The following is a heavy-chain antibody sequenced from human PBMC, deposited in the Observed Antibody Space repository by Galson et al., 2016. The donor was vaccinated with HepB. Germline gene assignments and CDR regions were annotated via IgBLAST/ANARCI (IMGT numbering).Heavy chain of an antibody. D-gene: IGHD3-22*01. CDR2: ISGSGGST. CDR1: GFTFSSYW. CDR3: AKLYYYDSSGPFDY. Sequence: SLRLSCAASGFTFSSYWMSWVRQAPGKGLEWVSAISGSGGSTYYADSVKGRFTISRDNSKNTLYLQMNSLRAEDTAVYYCAKLYYYDSSGPFDYWGQGTLVTVSS. V-gene: IGHV3-23*01. J-gene: IGHJ4*02.